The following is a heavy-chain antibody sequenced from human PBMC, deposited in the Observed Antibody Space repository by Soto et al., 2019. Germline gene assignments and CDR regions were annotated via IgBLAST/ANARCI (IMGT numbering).Heavy chain of an antibody. J-gene: IGHJ5*02. CDR2: ISAYNGNT. V-gene: IGHV1-18*01. Sequence: GASVKVSCTASGYTFTSYGISWVRQAPGQGLEWMGWISAYNGNTNYAQKLQGRVTMTTDTSTSTAYMELRSLRSDDTAVYYCARDPYGDSKYNWFDPWGQGTLVTVSS. D-gene: IGHD4-17*01. CDR1: GYTFTSYG. CDR3: ARDPYGDSKYNWFDP.